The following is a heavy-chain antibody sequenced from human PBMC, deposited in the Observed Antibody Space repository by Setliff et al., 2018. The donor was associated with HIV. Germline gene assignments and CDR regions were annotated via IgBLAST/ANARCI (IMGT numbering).Heavy chain of an antibody. CDR3: ARYALAVPGYHNAFDI. J-gene: IGHJ3*02. CDR1: GFSFSSYG. V-gene: IGHV3-48*01. D-gene: IGHD6-19*01. CDR2: ISSTSSNI. Sequence: GGSLRLSCAASGFSFSSYGMNWVRQAPGKGLEWVSYISSTSSNIYYVDSVEGRFTISRDNADSSLYLQMNSLRAEDTAVYYCARYALAVPGYHNAFDIWGQGTMVTVSS.